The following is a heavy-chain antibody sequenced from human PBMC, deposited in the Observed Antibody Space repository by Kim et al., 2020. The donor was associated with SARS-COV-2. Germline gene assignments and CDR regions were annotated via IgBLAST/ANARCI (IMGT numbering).Heavy chain of an antibody. Sequence: GRYTISRENAKNSLYLQMNSLRAEDTAVYYCASGKQRVPSQYYYYYGMDVWGQGTTVTVSS. J-gene: IGHJ6*02. CDR3: ASGKQRVPSQYYYYYGMDV. V-gene: IGHV3-11*01. D-gene: IGHD6-13*01.